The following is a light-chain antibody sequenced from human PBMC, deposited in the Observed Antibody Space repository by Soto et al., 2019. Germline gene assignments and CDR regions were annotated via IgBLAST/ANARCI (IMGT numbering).Light chain of an antibody. CDR2: GAS. CDR3: QQYHNLPPLT. V-gene: IGKV3-15*01. Sequence: EIVMTQSPATLSVSPGERVTLSCRASQSVSSNLAWYQQKPGQAPRLLIYGASTRVPGIPARFSGSGSGTEFTLTISSLQSEDFALYYCQQYHNLPPLTFGGGTKVEIK. J-gene: IGKJ4*01. CDR1: QSVSSN.